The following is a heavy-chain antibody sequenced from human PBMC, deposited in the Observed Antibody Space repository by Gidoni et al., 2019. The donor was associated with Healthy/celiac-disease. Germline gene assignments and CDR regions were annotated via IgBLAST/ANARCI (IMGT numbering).Heavy chain of an antibody. Sequence: QITLKESGPTLVKPTQTLTLTCTFSGFSLSTSGVGVGWIRQPPGKALEWLALIYWNDDKRYSPSLKSRLTITKDTSKNQVVLTMTNMDPVDTATYYCAHRAPGYGGDSDFDYWGQGTLVTVSS. D-gene: IGHD4-17*01. V-gene: IGHV2-5*01. CDR1: GFSLSTSGVG. J-gene: IGHJ4*02. CDR2: IYWNDDK. CDR3: AHRAPGYGGDSDFDY.